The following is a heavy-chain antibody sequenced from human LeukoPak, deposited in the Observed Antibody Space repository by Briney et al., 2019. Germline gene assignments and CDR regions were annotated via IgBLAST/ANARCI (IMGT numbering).Heavy chain of an antibody. D-gene: IGHD6-13*01. CDR3: ARAPYRIAAAFDY. Sequence: SETLSLTCTVSGGSLSSYFWNWIRQPAGKGLEWIGRIYTSGSTNYNPSLKSRVTISVDTSKNQFSLKLSSVTAADTAVYYCARAPYRIAAAFDYWGQGTLVTVSS. CDR2: IYTSGST. J-gene: IGHJ4*02. CDR1: GGSLSSYF. V-gene: IGHV4-4*07.